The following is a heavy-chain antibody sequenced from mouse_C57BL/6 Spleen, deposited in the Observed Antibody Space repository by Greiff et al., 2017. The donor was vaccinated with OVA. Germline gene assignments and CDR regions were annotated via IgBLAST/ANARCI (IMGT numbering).Heavy chain of an antibody. D-gene: IGHD2-2*01. CDR1: GYSITSGYY. CDR2: ISYDGSN. J-gene: IGHJ4*01. Sequence: VQLKQSGPGLVKPSQSLSLTCSVTGYSITSGYYWNWIRQFPGNKLEWMGYISYDGSNNYNPSLKNRISITRDTSKNQFFLKLNSVTTEDTATYDCARERIYYGYDDAMDYWGQGTSVTVSS. CDR3: ARERIYYGYDDAMDY. V-gene: IGHV3-6*01.